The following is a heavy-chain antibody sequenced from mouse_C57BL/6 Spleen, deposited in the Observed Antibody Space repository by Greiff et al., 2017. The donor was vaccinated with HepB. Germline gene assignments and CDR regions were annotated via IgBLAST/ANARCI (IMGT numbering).Heavy chain of an antibody. CDR1: GYAFSSSW. CDR3: ARGGDYDPYAMDY. D-gene: IGHD2-4*01. CDR2: IYPGDGDT. Sequence: QVQLQQSGPELVKPGASVKISCKASGYAFSSSWMNWVKQRPGKGLEWIGRIYPGDGDTNYNGKFKGKATLTADKSSSTAYMQLSSLTSEDSAVYFCARGGDYDPYAMDYWGQGTSVTVSS. J-gene: IGHJ4*01. V-gene: IGHV1-82*01.